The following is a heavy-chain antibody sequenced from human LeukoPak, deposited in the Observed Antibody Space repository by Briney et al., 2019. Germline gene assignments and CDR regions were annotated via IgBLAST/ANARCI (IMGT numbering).Heavy chain of an antibody. CDR3: ARGTQVRGVIIRA. D-gene: IGHD3-10*01. CDR2: INHSGST. J-gene: IGHJ5*02. V-gene: IGHV4-34*01. CDR1: GESFSGYY. Sequence: SETLSLTCAVYGESFSGYYWSWIRQPPGKGLEWIGEINHSGSTNYNPSLKSRVTISVDTSKNQFSLKLSSVTAADTAVYYCARGTQVRGVIIRAWGQGTLVTVSS.